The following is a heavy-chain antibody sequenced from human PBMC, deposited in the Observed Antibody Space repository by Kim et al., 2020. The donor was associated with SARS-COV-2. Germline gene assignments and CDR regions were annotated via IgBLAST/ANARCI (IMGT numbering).Heavy chain of an antibody. D-gene: IGHD1-26*01. Sequence: PSLKSRVTISVDTSKNQFSLKLSSVTAADTAVYYCAREGGIVGATAAFDIWGQGTMVTVSS. V-gene: IGHV4-31*02. J-gene: IGHJ3*02. CDR3: AREGGIVGATAAFDI.